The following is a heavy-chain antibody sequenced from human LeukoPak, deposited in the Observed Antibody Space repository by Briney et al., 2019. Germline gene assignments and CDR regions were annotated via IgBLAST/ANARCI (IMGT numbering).Heavy chain of an antibody. CDR2: IYYSGST. Sequence: SETLSLTCTVSGGSISSGGYDWSWIRPHPGNGLEWIGYIYYSGSTYYNPSPKSRVTISVDTSKNQFSLRLSSVTAAATAVYYGARVLGGSGSYPAFDYWGQGTLVTVSS. CDR3: ARVLGGSGSYPAFDY. D-gene: IGHD3-10*01. J-gene: IGHJ4*02. CDR1: GGSISSGGYD. V-gene: IGHV4-31*03.